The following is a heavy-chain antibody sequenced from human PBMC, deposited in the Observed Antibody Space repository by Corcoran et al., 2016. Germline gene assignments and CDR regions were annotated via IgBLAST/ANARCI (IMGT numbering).Heavy chain of an antibody. V-gene: IGHV3-30*18. CDR1: GFTFSSYG. CDR2: ISYDGSNK. CDR3: AKDLVEMATIDYFDY. Sequence: QVQLVESGGGVVQPGRSLRLSCAASGFTFSSYGMHWVRQAPGKGMEWVAVISYDGSNKYYADSVKGRFTISRDNSKNTLYQQMNRLRAEDAVVYYCAKDLVEMATIDYFDYWGQGTLVTVSS. D-gene: IGHD5-12*01. J-gene: IGHJ4*02.